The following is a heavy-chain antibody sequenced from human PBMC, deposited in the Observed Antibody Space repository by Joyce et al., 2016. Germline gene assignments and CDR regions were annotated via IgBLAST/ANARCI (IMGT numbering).Heavy chain of an antibody. Sequence: QEQLEESGGGVVQPGTSLRLSCTASGSIFSGYAKNGVRQAAGKGVEWGAIISYDGPNKFDADSVRGRFTISRDNYKNTLFLQMNSLTIEDAGVYYCARRSGIPAGRRPGAFDMWGQGTVVTVSS. CDR1: GSIFSGYA. CDR2: ISYDGPNK. CDR3: ARRSGIPAGRRPGAFDM. V-gene: IGHV3-30*04. D-gene: IGHD6-13*01. J-gene: IGHJ3*02.